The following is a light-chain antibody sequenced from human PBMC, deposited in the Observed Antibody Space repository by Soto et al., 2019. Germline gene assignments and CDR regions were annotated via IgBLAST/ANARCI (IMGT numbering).Light chain of an antibody. V-gene: IGLV2-8*01. CDR1: SSDVGTHGY. CDR2: DVT. CDR3: MCYAGGNNWV. J-gene: IGLJ3*02. Sequence: QSALTQLPSASGSPGQSVTISCTGTSSDVGTHGYVSWYQQHAGTAPKLMIYDVTKRPSGVPDRFSGSKSANTASLTVSGLQAEDEADYYCMCYAGGNNWVFGGGTKLTVL.